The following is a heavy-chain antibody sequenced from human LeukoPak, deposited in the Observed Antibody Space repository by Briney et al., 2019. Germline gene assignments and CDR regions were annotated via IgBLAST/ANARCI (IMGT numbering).Heavy chain of an antibody. V-gene: IGHV4-59*08. D-gene: IGHD2-15*01. CDR1: GDSISGYY. CDR2: IYYSGST. CDR3: ARHSCSGGSCSFDY. J-gene: IGHJ4*02. Sequence: SETLSLTCSVSGDSISGYYWSWIRQPPGKGLEWIGYIYYSGSTNYTPSLKSRVTISVDTSKNHLTLKLSSVTAADTAVYYCARHSCSGGSCSFDYWGQGTLSPSPQ.